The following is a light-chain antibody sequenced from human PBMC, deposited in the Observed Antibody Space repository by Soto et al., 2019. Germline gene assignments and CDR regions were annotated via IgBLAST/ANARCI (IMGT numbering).Light chain of an antibody. V-gene: IGKV1-8*01. CDR3: QQYYSSWT. Sequence: AIRMTQSPSSFSASTGDRVTITCRASQGISSYLAWYQQKPEKAPKLLIYAASTLQSGVPSRFSGSGSGTYFTLTSSCRQSEGVATYYCQQYYSSWTFGQGTKVEIK. CDR2: AAS. J-gene: IGKJ1*01. CDR1: QGISSY.